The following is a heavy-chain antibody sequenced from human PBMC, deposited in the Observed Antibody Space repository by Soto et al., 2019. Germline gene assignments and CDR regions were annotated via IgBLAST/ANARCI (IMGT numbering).Heavy chain of an antibody. V-gene: IGHV1-3*05. CDR1: GYTFTSYA. CDR3: ERDGVGLTMNY. Sequence: QVQLVQSGAEEKKPGASVKVSCKASGYTFTSYAMHWVRQAPGQRLEWMGWINAGNGNTKYSQKFRGRVTITRDTSASTAYMELSSLRSEDTAVYYCERDGVGLTMNYWGQGTLVTVSS. CDR2: INAGNGNT. J-gene: IGHJ4*02. D-gene: IGHD1-26*01.